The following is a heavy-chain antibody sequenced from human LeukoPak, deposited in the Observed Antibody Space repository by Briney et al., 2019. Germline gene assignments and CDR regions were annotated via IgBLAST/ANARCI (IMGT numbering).Heavy chain of an antibody. CDR1: GYTFTSYA. Sequence: ASVKVSCKASGYTFTSYAMNWVRQATGQGLEWMGWMNPNSGNTGYAQKFQGRVTMTRNTSISTAYMELSSLRSEDTAVYYCARVYDSSGYYSDYWGQGTLLTVSS. V-gene: IGHV1-8*02. J-gene: IGHJ4*02. D-gene: IGHD3-22*01. CDR2: MNPNSGNT. CDR3: ARVYDSSGYYSDY.